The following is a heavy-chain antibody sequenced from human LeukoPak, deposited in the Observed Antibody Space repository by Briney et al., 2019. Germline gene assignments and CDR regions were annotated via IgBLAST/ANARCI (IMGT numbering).Heavy chain of an antibody. Sequence: GGSLRLSCEASGFVFSSYSMNWVRQAPGKGLEWLSYISSSGSATSSSTIYYADSVKGRFTISRDDAKNSLYLQMNNLRAEDTAVYYCARVYLEPLDIWPTPDYWGQGTLVTVSS. D-gene: IGHD2-21*01. CDR3: ARVYLEPLDIWPTPDY. CDR2: ISSSGSATSSSTI. V-gene: IGHV3-48*01. J-gene: IGHJ4*02. CDR1: GFVFSSYS.